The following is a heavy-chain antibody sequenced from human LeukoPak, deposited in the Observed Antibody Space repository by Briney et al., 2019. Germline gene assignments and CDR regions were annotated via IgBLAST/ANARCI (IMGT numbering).Heavy chain of an antibody. J-gene: IGHJ4*02. CDR3: ARHRPTYGSGSYYRVDYFDY. D-gene: IGHD3-10*01. CDR1: GGSISSSSYY. CDR2: IYYSGST. V-gene: IGHV4-39*01. Sequence: SETLSLTCTVSGGSISSSSYYWGWIRQPPGKGLEWIGSIYYSGSTYYNPSLKSRVTISVDTSKNQFSLKLSSVTAADTAVYYCARHRPTYGSGSYYRVDYFDYWGQGTLVTVSS.